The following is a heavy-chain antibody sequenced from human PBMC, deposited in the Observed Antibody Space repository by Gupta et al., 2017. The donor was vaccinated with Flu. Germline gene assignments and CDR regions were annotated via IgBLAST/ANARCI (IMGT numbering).Heavy chain of an antibody. CDR3: ARHVVGYCSGGTCYDENYY. CDR1: GGSINSNPYY. D-gene: IGHD2-15*01. CDR2: IYYSGNT. Sequence: QLPLQESGPGLVKPSETLSLTCIVSGGSINSNPYYWGWIRQPPGKGLEWIGSIYYSGNTYDNPSLKSRVTISVDTSKNQFSLELSSVTAADTAVYYCARHVVGYCSGGTCYDENYYWGQGPRGTVSS. V-gene: IGHV4-39*01. J-gene: IGHJ4*02.